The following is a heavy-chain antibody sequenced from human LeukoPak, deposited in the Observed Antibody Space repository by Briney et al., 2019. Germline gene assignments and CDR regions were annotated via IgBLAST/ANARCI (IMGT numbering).Heavy chain of an antibody. CDR1: EYTFTTYW. J-gene: IGHJ6*02. V-gene: IGHV5-51*01. Sequence: GESLKISCKGSEYTFTTYWIGWVRQMPGKGLEWMGIIYPGDSNTRYNPSFQGQVTISADKSISTAYLQWSSLEASDTAKYYCARQGFVASYGVDVWGQGTTVTVSS. CDR3: ARQGFVASYGVDV. CDR2: IYPGDSNT.